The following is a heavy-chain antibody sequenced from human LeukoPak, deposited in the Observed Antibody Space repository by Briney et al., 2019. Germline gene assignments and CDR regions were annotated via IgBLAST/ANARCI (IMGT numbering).Heavy chain of an antibody. V-gene: IGHV1-18*01. J-gene: IGHJ6*02. CDR2: ISAYNGNA. CDR1: GYTFTSYG. CDR3: ARDSAVFGVVIINYYYYGMDV. D-gene: IGHD3-3*01. Sequence: ASVKVSCKASGYTFTSYGISWVRQAPGQGLEWMGWISAYNGNANYAQKLQGRVTMTTDTSTSTAYMELRSLRSDDTAVYNCARDSAVFGVVIINYYYYGMDVWGQGTTVTVSS.